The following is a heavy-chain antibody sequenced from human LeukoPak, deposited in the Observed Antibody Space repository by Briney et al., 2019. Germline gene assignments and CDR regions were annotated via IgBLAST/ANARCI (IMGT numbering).Heavy chain of an antibody. V-gene: IGHV3-7*01. CDR1: GFTFSSYW. J-gene: IGHJ5*02. CDR2: IKQDGSEK. D-gene: IGHD2-15*01. Sequence: GGSLRLSCAASGFTFSSYWMSWVRQAPGKGLEWVANIKQDGSEKYYVDSVKGRFTIPRDNAKNSLYLQMNSLRAEDTAVYYCARGCSGGSCYESKFDPWGQGTLVTVSS. CDR3: ARGCSGGSCYESKFDP.